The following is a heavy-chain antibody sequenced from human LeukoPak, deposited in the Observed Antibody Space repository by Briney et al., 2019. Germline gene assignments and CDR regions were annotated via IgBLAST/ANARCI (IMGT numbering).Heavy chain of an antibody. D-gene: IGHD2-2*02. V-gene: IGHV1-18*01. CDR3: AYYCSSSSSCYTYY. CDR2: IIAYIGNT. Sequence: ASVKVSCKASGYTFTSYGISWVRQAPGQGLEWMGWIIAYIGNTKYAQKLQGRATMTTDTSPSTAYMELKSLISGDTAVYYGAYYCSSSSSCYTYYWDQATVVTASA. J-gene: IGHJ4*02. CDR1: GYTFTSYG.